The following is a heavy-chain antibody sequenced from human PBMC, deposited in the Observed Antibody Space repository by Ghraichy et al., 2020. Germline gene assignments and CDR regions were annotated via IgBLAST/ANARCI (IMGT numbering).Heavy chain of an antibody. CDR2: IYYSGST. Sequence: SETLSLTCTVSGGSISRCGNHWSCIVQRPGKGLEWSGYIYYSGSTYYNPSLKSRVTISVDTSKNQFSLKLSSVTAANTAVYYCARVPIYCSSTSCYTQYYYYMDVWGKGTTVTVSS. CDR1: GGSISRCGNH. V-gene: IGHV4-31*03. CDR3: ARVPIYCSSTSCYTQYYYYMDV. D-gene: IGHD2-2*02. J-gene: IGHJ6*03.